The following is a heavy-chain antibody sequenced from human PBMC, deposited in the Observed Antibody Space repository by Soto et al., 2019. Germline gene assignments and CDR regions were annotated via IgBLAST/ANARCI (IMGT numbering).Heavy chain of an antibody. V-gene: IGHV4-31*03. CDR3: ARERIDSWQTMFFDY. CDR1: GGSVSRGGYY. CDR2: IYSTGST. J-gene: IGHJ4*02. D-gene: IGHD3-10*02. Sequence: SETLSLTCSVSGGSVSRGGYYWSWIRHVPGKGPEWIGYIYSTGSTLYNPSLKSRLTMSLDTPKNQFSLNLSSVTAADTAFYYCARERIDSWQTMFFDYWGPVSLVTVPS.